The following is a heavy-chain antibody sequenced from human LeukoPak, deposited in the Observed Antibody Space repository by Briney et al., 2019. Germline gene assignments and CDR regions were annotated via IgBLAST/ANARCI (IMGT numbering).Heavy chain of an antibody. CDR1: GYTFTSYG. J-gene: IGHJ1*01. CDR3: ASRHYDSSDSSEYFQH. D-gene: IGHD3-22*01. V-gene: IGHV1-18*01. CDR2: ISAYNGNT. Sequence: ASVKVSCKASGYTFTSYGISWVRQAPGQGLEWMGWISAYNGNTNYAQKLQGRVTMTTDTSTSTAYMELRSLRSDDTAVYYCASRHYDSSDSSEYFQHWGQGTLVTVSS.